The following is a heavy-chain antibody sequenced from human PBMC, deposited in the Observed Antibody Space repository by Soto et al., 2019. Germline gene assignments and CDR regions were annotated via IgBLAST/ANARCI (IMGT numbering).Heavy chain of an antibody. CDR1: GGSFSGYY. CDR3: ARRGVYGSGSYNGSPYYYYYYMDV. J-gene: IGHJ6*03. CDR2: INHSGST. V-gene: IGHV4-34*01. D-gene: IGHD3-10*01. Sequence: QVQLQQWGAGLLKPSETLSLTCAVYGGSFSGYYWSWIRQPPGKGLEWIGEINHSGSTNYNPSLKSRVTISVDTSKNQFSLKLSSVTAADTAVYYCARRGVYGSGSYNGSPYYYYYYMDVWGKGTTVTVSS.